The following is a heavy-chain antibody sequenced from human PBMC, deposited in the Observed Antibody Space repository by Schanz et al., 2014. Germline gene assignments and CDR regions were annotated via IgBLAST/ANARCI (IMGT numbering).Heavy chain of an antibody. Sequence: QVQLQESGPGLVKPSQTLSLTCAVSGGSISSGGYTWSWIRQPPGKGLEWIGYIFFRGSTYYNPSLKSRVTISIDTSKTQFSLRLTSVTAADTAVYYCYGTDVWGQGTTVTVSS. CDR3: YGTDV. V-gene: IGHV4-30-4*07. CDR2: IFFRGST. CDR1: GGSISSGGYT. J-gene: IGHJ6*02.